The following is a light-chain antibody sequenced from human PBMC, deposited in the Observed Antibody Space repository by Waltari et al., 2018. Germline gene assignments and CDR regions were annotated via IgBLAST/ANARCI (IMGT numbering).Light chain of an antibody. J-gene: IGKJ4*01. CDR1: KSLDNW. CDR2: ESS. CDR3: QQYNTYPLT. V-gene: IGKV1-5*03. Sequence: DVQMTQSPSTLSASIGDRVTITCRASKSLDNWLAWYQQKPGKAPNLLIYESSNLESGVPSRFSGSSSGTEFTLTISSLQPDDFATYYCQQYNTYPLTFGGRTEVEI.